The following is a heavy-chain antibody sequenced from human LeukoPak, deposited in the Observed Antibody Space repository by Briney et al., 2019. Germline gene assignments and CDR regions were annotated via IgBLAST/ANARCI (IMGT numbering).Heavy chain of an antibody. CDR3: ARDQYDSVWGSHRPYFDY. Sequence: GASVKVSCKASGYTFSSYGISWVRQAPGQGLEWMGWISVHNGNPEYAQKFQGRVIMTTDTFTSTAYMELRSLRSDDTAVYYCARDQYDSVWGSHRPYFDYWRQGTLVTVSS. D-gene: IGHD3-16*02. CDR1: GYTFSSYG. V-gene: IGHV1-18*01. CDR2: ISVHNGNP. J-gene: IGHJ4*02.